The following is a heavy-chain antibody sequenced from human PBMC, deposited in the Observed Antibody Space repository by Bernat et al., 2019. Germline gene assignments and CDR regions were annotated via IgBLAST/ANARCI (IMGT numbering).Heavy chain of an antibody. D-gene: IGHD3-16*01. CDR3: ARRPVGDHWFDP. Sequence: QLQLQESGPGLVKPSETLSLTCTVSGGSISSSSYYRSWIRQLSGKGLEWIGYIDYSGDAYYKPSLKSRVAISVDTSKNHFSLKLSSVTAADTAVYYCARRPVGDHWFDPWGQGTRVTVSS. J-gene: IGHJ5*02. CDR2: IDYSGDA. CDR1: GGSISSSSYY. V-gene: IGHV4-31*03.